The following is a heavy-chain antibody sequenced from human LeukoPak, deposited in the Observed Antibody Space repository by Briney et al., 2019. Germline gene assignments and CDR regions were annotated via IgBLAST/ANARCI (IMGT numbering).Heavy chain of an antibody. J-gene: IGHJ6*03. Sequence: GGSLRLSCAASGFTFSSYSMNWVRQAPGKGLEWVSSISSSSGYIYYADSVKGRFTISRDNAKNSLYLQMNSLRAEDTAVHYCARDISSSYYYYMDVWGKGTTVTVSS. V-gene: IGHV3-21*01. CDR1: GFTFSSYS. D-gene: IGHD6-6*01. CDR2: ISSSSGYI. CDR3: ARDISSSYYYYMDV.